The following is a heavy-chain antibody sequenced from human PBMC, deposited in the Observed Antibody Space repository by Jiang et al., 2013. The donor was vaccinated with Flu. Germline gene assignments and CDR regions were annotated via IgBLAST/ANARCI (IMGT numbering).Heavy chain of an antibody. CDR1: GYSFTSYW. CDR2: IYPGDSDT. Sequence: LVESGAEVKKPGESLKISCKGSGYSFTSYWIGWVRQMPGKGLEWMGIIYPGDSDTRYSPSFQGQVTISADKSISTAYLQWSSLKASDTAMYYCARHRSAMITVTTAHDAFDIWSQGTMVTVSS. D-gene: IGHD4-17*01. V-gene: IGHV5-51*01. J-gene: IGHJ3*02. CDR3: ARHRSAMITVTTAHDAFDI.